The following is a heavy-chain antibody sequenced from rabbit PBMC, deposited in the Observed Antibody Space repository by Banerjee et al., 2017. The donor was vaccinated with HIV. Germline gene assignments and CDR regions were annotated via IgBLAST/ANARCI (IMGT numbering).Heavy chain of an antibody. CDR2: IYAGDGST. Sequence: QSLEESGGDLVKPGASLTLTCTASGFDLSTYYYMCWFRQAPGKGPEWIACIYAGDGSTYYASWANGRFTISRSTSLNTVTLQMTSLTAADTATYFCARSGDNGHNYVMSYFGLWGPGTLVTVS. J-gene: IGHJ4*01. D-gene: IGHD6-1*01. CDR3: ARSGDNGHNYVMSYFGL. V-gene: IGHV1S43*01. CDR1: GFDLSTYYY.